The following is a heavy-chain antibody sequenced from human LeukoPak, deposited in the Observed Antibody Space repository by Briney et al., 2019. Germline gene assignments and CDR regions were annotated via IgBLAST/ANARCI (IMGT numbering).Heavy chain of an antibody. V-gene: IGHV4-39*07. CDR3: ARGAVDTAMASDY. CDR1: GVSISSTGYY. D-gene: IGHD5-18*01. CDR2: IYYSGST. J-gene: IGHJ4*02. Sequence: SETLSLTCTVSGVSISSTGYYWGWIRQPPGKGLEWIGSIYYSGSTFYKPSLESRVTISVDTSKNQFSLKMSSVTAADTAVYYCARGAVDTAMASDYWGQGTLVTVSS.